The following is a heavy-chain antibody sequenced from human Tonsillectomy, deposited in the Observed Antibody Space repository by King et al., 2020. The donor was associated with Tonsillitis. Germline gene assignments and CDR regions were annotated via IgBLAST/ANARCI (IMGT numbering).Heavy chain of an antibody. CDR2: IYWDDDK. CDR1: GFSLSTSGVG. J-gene: IGHJ3*02. CDR3: ARGGRGCVGNPHDDVDR. D-gene: IGHD1-26*01. Sequence: ITLKESGPTLVKPTQTLTLTCTFSGFSLSTSGVGVGWIRQPPGKALEWLALIYWDDDKRYSPSLKSRLTITKDTSKNQVVLTMTNMDPVDTATYYCARGGRGCVGNPHDDVDRWGKGTMVTVSS. V-gene: IGHV2-5*02.